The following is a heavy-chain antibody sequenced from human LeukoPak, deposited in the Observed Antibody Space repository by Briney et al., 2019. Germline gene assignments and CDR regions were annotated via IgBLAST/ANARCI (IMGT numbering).Heavy chain of an antibody. CDR2: ISWNSGSI. J-gene: IGHJ4*02. Sequence: GGSLRLSCAASGFTFSSYAMSWVRQVPGKGLEWVSGISWNSGSIGYADSVKGRFTISRDNAKNSLYLQMNSLRAEDTALYYCAKDLGSSWYYFDYWGQGTLVTVSS. V-gene: IGHV3-9*01. CDR3: AKDLGSSWYYFDY. CDR1: GFTFSSYA. D-gene: IGHD6-13*01.